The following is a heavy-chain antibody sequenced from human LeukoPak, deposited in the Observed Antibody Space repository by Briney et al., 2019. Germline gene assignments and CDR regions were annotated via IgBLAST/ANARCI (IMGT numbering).Heavy chain of an antibody. CDR2: IYYSGST. V-gene: IGHV4-39*01. CDR3: ARAGAQWFGELQVYFDY. J-gene: IGHJ4*02. CDR1: GGSISSSSYY. Sequence: SETLSLTCTVSGGSISSSSYYWGWIRQPPGKGLEWIGSIYYSGSTYYNPSLKSRVTISVDTSKNQFSLKLSSVTAADTAVYYCARAGAQWFGELQVYFDYWGQGTLVTVSS. D-gene: IGHD3-10*01.